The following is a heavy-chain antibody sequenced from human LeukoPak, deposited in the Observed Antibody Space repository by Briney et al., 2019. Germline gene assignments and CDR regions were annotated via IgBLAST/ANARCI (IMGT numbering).Heavy chain of an antibody. J-gene: IGHJ4*02. CDR1: GFTFSSYA. V-gene: IGHV3-23*01. CDR3: AKDSIVVVVAATDY. D-gene: IGHD2-15*01. Sequence: GGSLRLSCAASGFTFSSYAMSWVRQAPGKGLEWVSAISGSGGSTYYADSVKGRFTISRDNSKNMLYLQMNSLRAEDTAVYYCAKDSIVVVVAATDYWGQGTLVTVSS. CDR2: ISGSGGST.